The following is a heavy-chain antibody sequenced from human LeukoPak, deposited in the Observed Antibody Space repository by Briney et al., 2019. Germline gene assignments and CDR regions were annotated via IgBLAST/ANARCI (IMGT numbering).Heavy chain of an antibody. CDR1: GGSFSSYY. CDR2: INHSGST. J-gene: IGHJ5*02. CDR3: ARGRRLLWFGELLSEPKSNWFDP. D-gene: IGHD3-10*01. V-gene: IGHV4-34*01. Sequence: SETLSLTCAVYGGSFSSYYWSWIRQPPGKGLEWIGEINHSGSTNYNPSLKSRVTISVDTSKNQFSLKLSSVTAADTAVYYCARGRRLLWFGELLSEPKSNWFDPWGQGTLVTVSS.